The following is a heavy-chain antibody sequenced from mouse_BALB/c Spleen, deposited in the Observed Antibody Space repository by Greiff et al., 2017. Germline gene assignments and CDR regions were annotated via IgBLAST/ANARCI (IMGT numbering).Heavy chain of an antibody. CDR1: GYSFTGYY. V-gene: IGHV1-31*01. CDR3: ARPMITTCAMDY. D-gene: IGHD2-4*01. Sequence: VQLQQSGPELVKPGASVKISCKASGYSFTGYYMHWVKQSHVKSLEWIGRINPYNGATSYNQNFKDKASLTVDKSSSTAYMELHSLTSEDSAVYYCARPMITTCAMDYWGQGTSVTVSS. CDR2: INPYNGAT. J-gene: IGHJ4*01.